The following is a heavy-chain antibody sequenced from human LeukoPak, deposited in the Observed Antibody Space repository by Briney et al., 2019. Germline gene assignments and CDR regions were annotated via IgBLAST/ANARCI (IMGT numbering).Heavy chain of an antibody. D-gene: IGHD4-11*01. CDR1: GFTFSSYG. Sequence: QSGRSLRLSCAASGFTFSSYGMHWVRQAPGKGLEWVAVISYDGSNKYYADSVNGRFTISRDDPKNSLYLQMNSLRAEDTAVYYCARVDYRGGGYFMDVWGRGTPVTVSS. CDR2: ISYDGSNK. CDR3: ARVDYRGGGYFMDV. V-gene: IGHV3-30*03. J-gene: IGHJ6*03.